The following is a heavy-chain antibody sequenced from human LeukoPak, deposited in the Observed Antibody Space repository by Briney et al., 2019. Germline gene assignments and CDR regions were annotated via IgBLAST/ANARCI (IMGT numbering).Heavy chain of an antibody. D-gene: IGHD3-3*01. CDR3: ARDVYSYDFWSGYYTGEDY. Sequence: SVKVSCKASGGTFSSYAISWVRQAPGQGLEWMGRIIPILGIANYAQKFQGRVTITADKSTSTAYMELSSLRSEDTAVYYCARDVYSYDFWSGYYTGEDYWGQGTLVTVSS. CDR2: IIPILGIA. CDR1: GGTFSSYA. J-gene: IGHJ4*02. V-gene: IGHV1-69*04.